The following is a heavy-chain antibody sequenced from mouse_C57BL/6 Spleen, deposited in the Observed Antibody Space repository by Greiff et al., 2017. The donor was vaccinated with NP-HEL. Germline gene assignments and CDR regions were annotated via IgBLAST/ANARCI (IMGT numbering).Heavy chain of an antibody. CDR1: GYTFTSYG. Sequence: VQLQESGAELARPGASVKLSCKASGYTFTSYGISWVKQRTGQGLEWIGEIYPRSGNTYYNEKFKGKATLTADKSSSTAYMELRSLTSEDSAVYFCASYYYGSSYAMDYWGQGTSVTVSS. V-gene: IGHV1-81*01. J-gene: IGHJ4*01. D-gene: IGHD1-1*01. CDR2: IYPRSGNT. CDR3: ASYYYGSSYAMDY.